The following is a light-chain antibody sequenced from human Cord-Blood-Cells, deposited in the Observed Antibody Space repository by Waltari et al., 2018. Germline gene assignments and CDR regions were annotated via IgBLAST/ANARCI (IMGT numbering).Light chain of an antibody. CDR1: QSISSY. Sequence: DIQMTQSPSSLSASVGDRVTITCRASQSISSYLNWYQQKPGKAPKLLIYAASSLQSGVPSRFSGSGSGTDFTLTISSQQPEEFATYYCQQSYSTPTFGGGTKVEIK. V-gene: IGKV1-39*01. J-gene: IGKJ4*01. CDR3: QQSYSTPT. CDR2: AAS.